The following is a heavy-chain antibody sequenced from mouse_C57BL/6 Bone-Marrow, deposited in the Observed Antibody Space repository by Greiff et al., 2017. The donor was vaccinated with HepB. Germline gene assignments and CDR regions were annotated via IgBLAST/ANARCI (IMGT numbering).Heavy chain of an antibody. CDR1: VFTFHTYA. V-gene: IGHV10-3*02. CDR3: VRELLDAMDY. Sequence: EVQLQESGGGLVQPKGSFKLSCAASVFTFHTYAMHWVRQAPGPGLEWVARIRSKSSNYETYYADSVKDRFTISREDSQSMLYLQMNNLKTEDTAMYYCVRELLDAMDYWGQGTSVTVSS. J-gene: IGHJ4*01. D-gene: IGHD1-1*02. CDR2: IRSKSSNYET.